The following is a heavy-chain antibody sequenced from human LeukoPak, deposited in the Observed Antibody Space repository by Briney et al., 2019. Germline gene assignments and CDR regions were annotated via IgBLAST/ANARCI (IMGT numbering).Heavy chain of an antibody. CDR1: GFTFDDYA. D-gene: IGHD3-10*01. Sequence: TGGSLRLSCAASGFTFDDYAMHWVRQAPGKGLEWVSVISWNSGSIGYADSVKGRFTISRDNAKNSLYLQMNSLRDEDTALYYCEKGERRLGETKFDYWGQGNLVTVSS. CDR3: EKGERRLGETKFDY. J-gene: IGHJ4*02. V-gene: IGHV3-9*01. CDR2: ISWNSGSI.